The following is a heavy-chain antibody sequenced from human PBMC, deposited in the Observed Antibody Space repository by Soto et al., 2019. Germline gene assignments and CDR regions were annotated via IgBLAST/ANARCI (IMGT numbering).Heavy chain of an antibody. J-gene: IGHJ5*02. CDR1: GYTFTSYG. CDR3: ARRWAGIAAAGTPYNWFDP. V-gene: IGHV1-18*01. CDR2: ISAYNGNT. Sequence: QVQLVQSGAEVKKPGASVKVSCKASGYTFTSYGISWVRQAPGQGLEWMGWISAYNGNTNYAQKRQGRVTMTTDTSTSTAYMELRSLRSDDTAVYYCARRWAGIAAAGTPYNWFDPWGPGTLVTVSS. D-gene: IGHD6-13*01.